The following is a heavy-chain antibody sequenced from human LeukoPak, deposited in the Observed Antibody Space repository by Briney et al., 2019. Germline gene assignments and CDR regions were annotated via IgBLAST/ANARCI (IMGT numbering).Heavy chain of an antibody. V-gene: IGHV3-20*04. J-gene: IGHJ6*03. CDR3: AREGGSGSRYGWGYYYMDV. CDR1: GFTCSSYA. D-gene: IGHD3-10*01. CDR2: INWKGGST. Sequence: GGSLRLSCAAAGFTCSSYAMGWVRQAPGKGLEWGSGINWKGGSTGYADSVKGRFTISRDNAKNSLYLQMNSLRAEVTALYYCAREGGSGSRYGWGYYYMDVWGKGTTVTVSS.